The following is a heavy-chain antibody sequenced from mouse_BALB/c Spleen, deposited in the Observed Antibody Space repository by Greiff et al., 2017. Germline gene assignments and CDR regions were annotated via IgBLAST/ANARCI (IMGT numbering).Heavy chain of an antibody. CDR3: ARGHYGNYYFDY. Sequence: EVKLVESGPGLVKPSQSLSLTCSVTGYSITSGYYWNWIRQFPGNKLEWMGYISYDGSNNYNPSLKNRISITRDTSKNQFFLKLNSVTTEDTATYYCARGHYGNYYFDYWGQGTTLTVSS. CDR1: GYSITSGYY. V-gene: IGHV3-6*02. D-gene: IGHD2-1*01. CDR2: ISYDGSN. J-gene: IGHJ2*01.